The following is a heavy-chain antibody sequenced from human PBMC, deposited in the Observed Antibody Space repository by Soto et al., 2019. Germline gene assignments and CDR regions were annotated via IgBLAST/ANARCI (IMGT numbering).Heavy chain of an antibody. CDR3: AREGQLVRFYYYYGMDV. CDR2: IIPIFGTA. V-gene: IGHV1-69*13. D-gene: IGHD6-6*01. CDR1: GGTFSSYA. Sequence: SVKVSCKASGGTFSSYAISWVRQAPRQGLEWMGGIIPIFGTANYAQKFQGRVTITADESTSTAYMELSSLRSEDTAVYYCAREGQLVRFYYYYGMDVWGQGTTVTVSS. J-gene: IGHJ6*02.